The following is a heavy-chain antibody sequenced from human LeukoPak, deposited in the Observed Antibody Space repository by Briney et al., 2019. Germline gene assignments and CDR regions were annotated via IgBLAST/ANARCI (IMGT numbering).Heavy chain of an antibody. Sequence: GASVKVSCKASGYTFTSYAISWVRQAPGHGLEWMGGISPIFGTANYAQKFQGRVTITADESTSTAYMELSSLRSEDTAVYYCARSQGGTEGENDAFDIWGQGTMVTVSS. CDR2: ISPIFGTA. V-gene: IGHV1-69*13. CDR1: GYTFTSYA. D-gene: IGHD1-14*01. J-gene: IGHJ3*02. CDR3: ARSQGGTEGENDAFDI.